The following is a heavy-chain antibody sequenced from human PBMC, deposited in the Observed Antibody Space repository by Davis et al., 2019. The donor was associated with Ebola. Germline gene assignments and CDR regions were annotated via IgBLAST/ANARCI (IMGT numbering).Heavy chain of an antibody. D-gene: IGHD6-13*01. Sequence: SETLSLTCTVSGGSISSYYWSWIRQPPGKGLEWIGYIYYSASTNYNPSLKSRVTISVDTSKNPFSLKLSSVTAADTAVYYCARHDSSSWYGWFDPWGQGTLVTVSS. CDR2: IYYSAST. J-gene: IGHJ5*02. CDR3: ARHDSSSWYGWFDP. V-gene: IGHV4-59*08. CDR1: GGSISSYY.